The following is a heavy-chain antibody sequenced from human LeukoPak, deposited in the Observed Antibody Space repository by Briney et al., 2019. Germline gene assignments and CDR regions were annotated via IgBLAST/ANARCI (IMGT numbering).Heavy chain of an antibody. J-gene: IGHJ4*02. CDR2: INPNSGGT. V-gene: IGHV1-2*02. Sequence: GASVKVSCKASGYTFTGYCMHWVRQAPGQGLEWMGWINPNSGGTNYAQKFQGRVTMTRDTSISTAYMELSRLRSDDTAVYYCARPTTRIAAAHGYWGQGTLVTVSS. CDR1: GYTFTGYC. D-gene: IGHD6-13*01. CDR3: ARPTTRIAAAHGY.